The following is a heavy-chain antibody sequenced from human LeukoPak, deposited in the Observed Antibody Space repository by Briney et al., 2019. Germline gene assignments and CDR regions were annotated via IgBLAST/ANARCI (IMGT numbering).Heavy chain of an antibody. V-gene: IGHV4-34*01. Sequence: PSETLSLTCAVYGGSFSRYYWSWIRQPPGKGLEWIREINHSGSTNYNPSLKSRVTISVDTSKNQFSLKLSSVTAADTAVYYCASHFLFYDFWSGYYLGVFDYWGQGILVTVSS. J-gene: IGHJ4*02. CDR2: INHSGST. CDR3: ASHFLFYDFWSGYYLGVFDY. D-gene: IGHD3-3*01. CDR1: GGSFSRYY.